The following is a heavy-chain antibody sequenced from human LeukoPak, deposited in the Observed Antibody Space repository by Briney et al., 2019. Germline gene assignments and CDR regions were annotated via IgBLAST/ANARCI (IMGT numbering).Heavy chain of an antibody. CDR2: IYYCGST. CDR1: GGSISSYY. V-gene: IGHV4-59*06. CDR3: ASRYQDYYDSSGYYYGFDY. Sequence: SETLSLTCTVSGGSISSYYWSWIRQPPGKGLEWIGYIYYCGSTYFNPSLKSRVTISVDTSKNQFSLKLSSVTAADTAVYYCASRYQDYYDSSGYYYGFDYWGQGTLVTVSS. D-gene: IGHD3-22*01. J-gene: IGHJ4*02.